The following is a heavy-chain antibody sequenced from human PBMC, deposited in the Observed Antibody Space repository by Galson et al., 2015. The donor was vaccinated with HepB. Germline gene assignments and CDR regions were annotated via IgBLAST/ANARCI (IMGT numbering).Heavy chain of an antibody. CDR1: GFSLRTSGVG. V-gene: IGHV2-5*02. CDR3: AHMKRGATIVFDM. D-gene: IGHD2-15*01. CDR2: IYWADDK. J-gene: IGHJ3*02. Sequence: PALVTPPQTLTLTCTFSGFSLRTSGVGVGWIRQPPGKALEWLAHIYWADDKRYSPSLKTRLTITKDTSKNRVVLTVTKMDPVDTGTYYCAHMKRGATIVFDMWGQGTLVTVSS.